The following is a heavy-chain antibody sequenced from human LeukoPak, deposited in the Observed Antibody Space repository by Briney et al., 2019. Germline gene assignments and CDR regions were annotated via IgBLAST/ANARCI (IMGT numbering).Heavy chain of an antibody. CDR1: GFTFSSYE. CDR2: ISSSGSTI. D-gene: IGHD2-21*02. J-gene: IGHJ4*02. V-gene: IGHV3-48*03. Sequence: PGGTLRLSCAASGFTFSSYEMNWVRQAPGKGLEWVSYISSSGSTIYYADSVKGRFTISRDNAKNSLYLQMNSLRAEDTAVYYCARDRRLLFVQDYWGQGTLVTVSS. CDR3: ARDRRLLFVQDY.